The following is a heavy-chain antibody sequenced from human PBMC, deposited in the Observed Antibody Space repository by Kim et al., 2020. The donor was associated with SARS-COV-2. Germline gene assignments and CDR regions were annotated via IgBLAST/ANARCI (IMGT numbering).Heavy chain of an antibody. CDR2: VYHSGST. V-gene: IGHV4-59*11. D-gene: IGHD2-15*01. CDR1: GAYITNHY. J-gene: IGHJ5*02. CDR3: VREGFFVGGSFFFDS. Sequence: SETLSLTCTVSGAYITNHYWSWIRQPPGKGLEWIGNVYHSGSTSYNPSLKSRVTMSVETSKRQFSLHLTSVTAADTAIYYCVREGFFVGGSFFFDSWGQG.